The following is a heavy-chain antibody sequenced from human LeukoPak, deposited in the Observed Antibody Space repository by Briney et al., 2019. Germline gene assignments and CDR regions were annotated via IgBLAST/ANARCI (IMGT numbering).Heavy chain of an antibody. CDR3: ARDAGVGSGIDG. J-gene: IGHJ4*02. CDR2: MWYAESNK. Sequence: PGGSLRLSCAASGFTFSSFGMHWVRQAPGKGLEWVAVMWYAESNKYYADSVKGRFTISRDNSKNTLYLQMNSLRAEDTAVYYCARDAGVGSGIDGWGQGTLVTVSS. D-gene: IGHD2-15*01. CDR1: GFTFSSFG. V-gene: IGHV3-33*01.